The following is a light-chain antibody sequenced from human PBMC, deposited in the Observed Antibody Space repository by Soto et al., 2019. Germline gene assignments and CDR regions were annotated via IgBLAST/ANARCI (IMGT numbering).Light chain of an antibody. J-gene: IGKJ2*01. CDR2: DAS. CDR1: QSISGW. V-gene: IGKV1-5*01. CDR3: QQYSSYSS. Sequence: DIQMTQSPATLSASVGDRVTITCRASQSISGWLAWYQQKPGKAPTLLISDASSLESAVPSSVSGSGSETEFTLTISGLQPYDFSTYYCQQYSSYSSFGQGTKLEIK.